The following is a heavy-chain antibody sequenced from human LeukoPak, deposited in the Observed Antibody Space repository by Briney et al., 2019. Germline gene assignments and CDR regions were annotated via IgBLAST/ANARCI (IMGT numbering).Heavy chain of an antibody. CDR3: ARSLWPEDY. CDR1: GFTFSSYA. D-gene: IGHD5-18*01. V-gene: IGHV3-7*01. Sequence: GGSLRLSCAASGFTFSSYAMSWVRQAPGKGLEWVANIKQDGSEKNYVDSVKGRFTISRDNAKTSLYLQMNSLRAEDTAVYYCARSLWPEDYWGQGTLVTVSS. CDR2: IKQDGSEK. J-gene: IGHJ4*02.